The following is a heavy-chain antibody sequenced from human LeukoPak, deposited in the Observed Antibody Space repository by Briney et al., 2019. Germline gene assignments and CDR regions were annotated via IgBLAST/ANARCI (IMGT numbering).Heavy chain of an antibody. CDR3: ARNDSVAGTTFDY. CDR2: INHSGST. D-gene: IGHD6-19*01. J-gene: IGHJ4*02. Sequence: SETLSLTCAVYGGSFSGYYWSWIRQPPGKGLEWIGEINHSGSTKYNPSLKSRVTISVDTSKNQFSLKLSSVTAAGTAVYYCARNDSVAGTTFDYWGQGTLVTVSS. V-gene: IGHV4-34*01. CDR1: GGSFSGYY.